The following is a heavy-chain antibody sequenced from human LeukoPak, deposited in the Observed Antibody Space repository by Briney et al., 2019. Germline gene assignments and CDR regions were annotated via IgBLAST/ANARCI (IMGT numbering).Heavy chain of an antibody. J-gene: IGHJ3*02. Sequence: GGSLRLSCAASGFNVSGNYMGWVRQAPGKGLEWVSSIGSSSSYIYYADSVKGRFTISRDNAKNSLYLQMNSLRAEDTAVYYCARDGESPGAFDIWGQGTMVTVSS. CDR3: ARDGESPGAFDI. CDR2: IGSSSSYI. V-gene: IGHV3-21*01. D-gene: IGHD3-10*01. CDR1: GFNVSGNY.